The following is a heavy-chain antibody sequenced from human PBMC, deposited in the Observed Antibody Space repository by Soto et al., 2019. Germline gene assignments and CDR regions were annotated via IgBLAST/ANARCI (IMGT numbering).Heavy chain of an antibody. J-gene: IGHJ6*02. Sequence: LGGSLRLSCAASGFTFSSYSMNWVRQAPGKGLEWVSSISSSSSYIYYADSVKGRFTISRDNAKNSLYLQMNSLRAEDTAVYYCASRETVGNYYYYGMDVWGQGTKVTVSS. CDR2: ISSSSSYI. CDR1: GFTFSSYS. V-gene: IGHV3-21*01. D-gene: IGHD4-4*01. CDR3: ASRETVGNYYYYGMDV.